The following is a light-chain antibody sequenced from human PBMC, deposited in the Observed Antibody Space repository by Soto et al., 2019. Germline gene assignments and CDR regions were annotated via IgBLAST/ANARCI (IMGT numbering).Light chain of an antibody. Sequence: EIVMTQSPATLSMSPGERATLSCRASQSISTDLAWYQQRPGQAPRLLVLGASTRAIGIPARFSGSGSGTDFTLTINNLQSDDFALYYCQQYHNWLWTFGQGTKVDNK. CDR3: QQYHNWLWT. J-gene: IGKJ1*01. CDR1: QSISTD. V-gene: IGKV3-15*01. CDR2: GAS.